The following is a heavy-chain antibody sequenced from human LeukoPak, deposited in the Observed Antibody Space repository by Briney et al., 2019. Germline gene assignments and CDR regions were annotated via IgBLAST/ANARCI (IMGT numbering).Heavy chain of an antibody. CDR3: ARGKGTTVVMYYFYYMEV. D-gene: IGHD4-23*01. CDR2: INPSGGRT. Sequence: GASVKVSFKASGYTFTSYYMHWVRQAPGQGLEWMGIINPSGGRTSYAQKFQGRVTMTRDTSTSTVYMELSSLRSEDTAVYYCARGKGTTVVMYYFYYMEVWGKGTTVTVSS. V-gene: IGHV1-46*01. J-gene: IGHJ6*03. CDR1: GYTFTSYY.